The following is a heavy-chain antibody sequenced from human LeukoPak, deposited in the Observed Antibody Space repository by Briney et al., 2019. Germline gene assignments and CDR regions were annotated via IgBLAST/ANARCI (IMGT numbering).Heavy chain of an antibody. J-gene: IGHJ4*02. Sequence: ASVKVSCKASGGTFSSYAISWVRQAPGQGLEWMGGFIPIFGTANYAQKFQGRVTITADESTSTAYMELSSLRSEDTAVYYCARVGGTYYYDSSGYYYFDYWGQGTLVTVSS. V-gene: IGHV1-69*13. CDR3: ARVGGTYYYDSSGYYYFDY. CDR2: FIPIFGTA. D-gene: IGHD3-22*01. CDR1: GGTFSSYA.